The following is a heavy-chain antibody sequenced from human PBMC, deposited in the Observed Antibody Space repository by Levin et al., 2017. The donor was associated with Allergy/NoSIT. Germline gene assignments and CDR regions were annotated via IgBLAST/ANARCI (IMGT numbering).Heavy chain of an antibody. CDR3: ARDLLAGYYSFDY. Sequence: PGGSLRLSCKASGYTFTSYYMHWVRQAPGQGLEWMGIINPSGGSTSYAQKFQGRVTMTRDTSTSTVYMELSSLRSEDTAVYYCARDLLAGYYSFDYWGQGTLVTVSS. CDR2: INPSGGST. CDR1: GYTFTSYY. V-gene: IGHV1-46*01. J-gene: IGHJ4*02. D-gene: IGHD3-9*01.